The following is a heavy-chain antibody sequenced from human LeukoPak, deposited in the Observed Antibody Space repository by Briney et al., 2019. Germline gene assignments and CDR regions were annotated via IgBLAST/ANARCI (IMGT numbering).Heavy chain of an antibody. V-gene: IGHV1-69*01. CDR1: AGTFSIYA. CDR3: ARGPGTIFGVVIIPYNWFDP. J-gene: IGHJ5*02. CDR2: IIPMFGTA. Sequence: SVKVSCKASAGTFSIYAISWVRQAPGQGRGGMGGIIPMFGTANYAQKFQGRVTITADESTSTAYMELSSLRSEDTAVYYCARGPGTIFGVVIIPYNWFDPWGQGTLVTVSS. D-gene: IGHD3-3*01.